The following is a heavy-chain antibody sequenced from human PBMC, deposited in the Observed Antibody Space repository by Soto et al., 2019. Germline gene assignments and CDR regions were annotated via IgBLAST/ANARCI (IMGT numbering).Heavy chain of an antibody. CDR2: ISGSGGST. D-gene: IGHD3-16*02. V-gene: IGHV3-23*01. CDR3: AKRLSYYFDS. CDR1: GFTFSSYA. J-gene: IGHJ4*01. Sequence: GGSLRLSCAASGFTFSSYAMSWVRQAPGKGLEWVSAISGSGGSTYYADSVKGRSTISRDNSKNTLYLQMSGLRADDTAVYYCAKRLSYYFDSWGHGTLVTVSS.